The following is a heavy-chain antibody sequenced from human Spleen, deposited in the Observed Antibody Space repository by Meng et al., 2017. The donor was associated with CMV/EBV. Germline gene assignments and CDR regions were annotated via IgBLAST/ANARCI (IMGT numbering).Heavy chain of an antibody. Sequence: GESLKISCAASGFSISSYCMNWVRQSPERGLEWVSSISTSSSYIFYADSVKGRFTISRDNAKNSLFLQMSSLRAEDTAVYSCARGNDFWSGPRDYWGQGTLVTVSS. CDR1: GFSISSYC. D-gene: IGHD3-3*01. J-gene: IGHJ4*02. V-gene: IGHV3-21*04. CDR3: ARGNDFWSGPRDY. CDR2: ISTSSSYI.